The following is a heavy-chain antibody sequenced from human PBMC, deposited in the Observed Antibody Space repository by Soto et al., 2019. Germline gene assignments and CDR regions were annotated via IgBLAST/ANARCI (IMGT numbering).Heavy chain of an antibody. V-gene: IGHV1-46*03. CDR2: INPSGGST. J-gene: IGHJ4*02. CDR3: ARDLGKSRTADYFDY. CDR1: GYTFTSYY. Sequence: ASVKVSCKASGYTFTSYYIHWVRQAPGQGLEWMGIINPSGGSTSYAQKFQGRVTMTRDTSTSTVYMELSSLRSEDTAVYYCARDLGKSRTADYFDYWGQGTLVTVSS. D-gene: IGHD6-19*01.